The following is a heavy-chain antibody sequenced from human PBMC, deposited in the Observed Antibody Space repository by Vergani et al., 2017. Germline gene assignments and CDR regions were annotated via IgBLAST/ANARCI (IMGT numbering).Heavy chain of an antibody. CDR2: ISGSGGST. J-gene: IGHJ5*02. Sequence: EVQLLESGGGLVQPGGSLRLSCAASGFTFSSYAMSWVRQAPGKGLEWVSAISGSGGSTYSADSVKGRFTISRDTSKNTLYLQMNSLRAEATAVYYCAKHGYCSGGSCTWWFDPWGQGTLVTVSS. CDR3: AKHGYCSGGSCTWWFDP. CDR1: GFTFSSYA. D-gene: IGHD2-15*01. V-gene: IGHV3-23*01.